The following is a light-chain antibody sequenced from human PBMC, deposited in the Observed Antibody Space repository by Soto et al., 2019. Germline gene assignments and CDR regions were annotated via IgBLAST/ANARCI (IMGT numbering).Light chain of an antibody. J-gene: IGKJ1*01. CDR1: QDISNY. CDR2: AAS. V-gene: IGKV1-39*01. Sequence: DIQMTQSPSSLSASVGDRVTITCQASQDISNYLNWYQQKPGKAPKILIYAASSLQSGVPSRFSGSGSGTDFTLTISSLQPEEFATDYCQQSYCNWTVGQGTKVAIK. CDR3: QQSYCNWT.